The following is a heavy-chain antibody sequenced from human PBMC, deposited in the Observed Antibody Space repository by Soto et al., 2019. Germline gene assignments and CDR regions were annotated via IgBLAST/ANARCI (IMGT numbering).Heavy chain of an antibody. CDR2: IYYSGST. CDR1: GGSISSSSYY. Sequence: QLQLQESGPGLVKPSETLSLTCTVSGGSISSSSYYWGWIRQPPGKGLEWIGGIYYSGSTYYNQSLESRVSISVDTSKNQFSLKLSSVTAADTAVYYCARHTPAISISDHWGQGTLVTVSS. CDR3: ARHTPAISISDH. D-gene: IGHD2-15*01. V-gene: IGHV4-39*01. J-gene: IGHJ4*02.